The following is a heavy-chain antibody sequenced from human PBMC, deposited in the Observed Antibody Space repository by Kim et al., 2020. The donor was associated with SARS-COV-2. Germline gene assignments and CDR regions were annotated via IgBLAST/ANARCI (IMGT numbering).Heavy chain of an antibody. CDR1: GGSISSGGYY. V-gene: IGHV4-31*03. Sequence: SETLSLTCTVSGGSISSGGYYWSWIRQHPGKGLEWIGYIYYSGSTYYNPSLKSRVTISVDTSKNQFSLKLSSVTAADTAVYYCARGVLWSGFDPWGQGTLVTVSS. CDR2: IYYSGST. J-gene: IGHJ5*02. CDR3: ARGVLWSGFDP. D-gene: IGHD3-10*01.